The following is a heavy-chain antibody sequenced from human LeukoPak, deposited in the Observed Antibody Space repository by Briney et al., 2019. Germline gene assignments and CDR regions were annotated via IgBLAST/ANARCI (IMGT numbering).Heavy chain of an antibody. J-gene: IGHJ4*02. V-gene: IGHV3-66*02. Sequence: GGSLRLSCAASGFTVSSNYMSWVRQAPGKGLEWVSVTYSGGNTYYADSVKGRFTISRDNSKNMLYLQLSSLRAEDTAVYYCARDRALQVERRGEDYWGQGTLVTVS. CDR1: GFTVSSNY. CDR2: TYSGGNT. CDR3: ARDRALQVERRGEDY. D-gene: IGHD1-1*01.